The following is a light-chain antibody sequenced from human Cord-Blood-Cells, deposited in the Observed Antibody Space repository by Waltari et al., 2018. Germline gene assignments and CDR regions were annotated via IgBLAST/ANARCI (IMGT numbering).Light chain of an antibody. V-gene: IGLV3-1*01. CDR1: KLRDKY. J-gene: IGLJ1*01. Sequence: SYELTQPPSVSVSPGQTASITCSGAKLRDKYACWYQQKPGQSPVLVIYQDSKRPSGIPERFSGSNSGNTATLTISGTQAMEEADYYCQAWDSSTYVFGTGTKVTVL. CDR2: QDS. CDR3: QAWDSSTYV.